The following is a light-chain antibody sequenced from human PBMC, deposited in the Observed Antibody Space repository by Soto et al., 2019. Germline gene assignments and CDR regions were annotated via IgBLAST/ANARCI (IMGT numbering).Light chain of an antibody. CDR2: GAS. V-gene: IGKV1-9*01. Sequence: DIQLTQSPSFLSASVGDRVTIFCRASQDMITYVAWYQQKPGEAPKLLIYGASTLRSGVPSRFSGSESGAVFTLTISSLQPEDFATYYCQQLHSYPITFGQGTRREIK. J-gene: IGKJ5*01. CDR3: QQLHSYPIT. CDR1: QDMITY.